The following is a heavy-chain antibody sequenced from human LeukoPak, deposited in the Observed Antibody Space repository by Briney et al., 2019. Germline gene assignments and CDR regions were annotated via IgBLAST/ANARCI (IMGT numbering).Heavy chain of an antibody. CDR3: ARDVVAAQRNWFDP. CDR1: GYTFTSYG. D-gene: IGHD2-21*01. J-gene: IGHJ5*02. CDR2: ISAYNGNT. V-gene: IGHV1-18*01. Sequence: ASVKVSCKASGYTFTSYGISWVRQGPGQGLEWMGWISAYNGNTNYSQKLQGRVTMTTDTSTSTAYMELRSLRSDDTAVYYCARDVVAAQRNWFDPWGQGTLVTVSS.